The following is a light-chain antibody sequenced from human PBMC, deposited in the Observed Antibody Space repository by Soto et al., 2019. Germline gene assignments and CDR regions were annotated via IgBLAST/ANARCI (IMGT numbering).Light chain of an antibody. CDR1: GSDAGGYDY. CDR3: SSYTSSSTHL. V-gene: IGLV2-14*01. CDR2: GVS. Sequence: QSVLTQPASVSGSPGQSIAISCPGTGSDAGGYDYVSWYQQHPGKAPKLMISGVSNRPSGVSNRFSGSKSGNTASLTISGLRSEDEAEYYCSSYTSSSTHLFGTGTKVTLL. J-gene: IGLJ1*01.